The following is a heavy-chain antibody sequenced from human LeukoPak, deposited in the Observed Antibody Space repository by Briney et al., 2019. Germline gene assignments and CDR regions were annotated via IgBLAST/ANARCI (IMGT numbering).Heavy chain of an antibody. Sequence: SQTLSLTCAISGDIVSSNSAAWNWIRQSPSRGLEWLGRTYYRSKWYNDYAVSVKGRITINPDTSKNRFSLQLNSVTPEDTAVYYCAREGGSGTYSVFDYWGQGTLVTVSS. V-gene: IGHV6-1*01. J-gene: IGHJ4*02. CDR1: GDIVSSNSAA. CDR3: AREGGSGTYSVFDY. CDR2: TYYRSKWYN. D-gene: IGHD1-26*01.